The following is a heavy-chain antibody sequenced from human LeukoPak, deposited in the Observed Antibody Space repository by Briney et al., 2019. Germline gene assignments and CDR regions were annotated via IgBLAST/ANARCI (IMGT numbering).Heavy chain of an antibody. V-gene: IGHV3-21*01. D-gene: IGHD3-22*01. Sequence: PGGSLRLSCAASGFTFSSYSMNWVRQAPGKGLEWVSSISSSSSYIYYADPVKGRFTISRDNAKNSLYLQMNSLRAEDTAVYYCARDLKRRVYYDSSGSDDAFDIWGQGTMVTVSS. J-gene: IGHJ3*02. CDR2: ISSSSSYI. CDR1: GFTFSSYS. CDR3: ARDLKRRVYYDSSGSDDAFDI.